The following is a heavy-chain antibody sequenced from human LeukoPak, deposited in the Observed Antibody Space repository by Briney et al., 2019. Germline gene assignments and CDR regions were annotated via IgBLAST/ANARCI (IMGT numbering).Heavy chain of an antibody. J-gene: IGHJ4*02. V-gene: IGHV1-3*01. D-gene: IGHD3-10*01. CDR3: ARSPGTKLWFGDPRDLYYFDY. Sequence: ASVKVSCKASGYTFTSYPMHWVRQAPGQRLEWMGWINAGNGNTKYSQKFQGRVTITRDTSASTAYMELSSLRSEDTAVYYCARSPGTKLWFGDPRDLYYFDYWGRGTLVTVSS. CDR1: GYTFTSYP. CDR2: INAGNGNT.